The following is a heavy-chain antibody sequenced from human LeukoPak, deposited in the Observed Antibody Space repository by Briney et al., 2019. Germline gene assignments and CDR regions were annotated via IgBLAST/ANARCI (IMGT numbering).Heavy chain of an antibody. V-gene: IGHV4-39*07. D-gene: IGHD1-1*01. CDR2: IYYSGST. J-gene: IGHJ6*03. CDR3: ARAGGYRGYMDV. CDR1: GGSISSSSYY. Sequence: PSETLSLTCTVSGGSISSSSYYWGWIRQPPGKGLEWIGSIYYSGSTYYNPSLKSRVTISVDTPKNQLSLKLSSVTAADTAVYYCARAGGYRGYMDVWGKGTAVTISS.